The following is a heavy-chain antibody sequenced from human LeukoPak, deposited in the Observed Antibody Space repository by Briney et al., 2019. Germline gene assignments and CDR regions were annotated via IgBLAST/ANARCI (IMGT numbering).Heavy chain of an antibody. CDR3: ARGELYYYDSSGYSDY. D-gene: IGHD3-22*01. V-gene: IGHV3-11*04. J-gene: IGHJ4*02. CDR2: ISSSGSTI. Sequence: GGSLRLSCAASGFTFSDYYMSWIRQAPGKGLEWVSYISSSGSTIYYADSVKGRFTISRDNAKNSLYLQMNSLRAEDTAVYYCARGELYYYDSSGYSDYWGQGTLVTVSS. CDR1: GFTFSDYY.